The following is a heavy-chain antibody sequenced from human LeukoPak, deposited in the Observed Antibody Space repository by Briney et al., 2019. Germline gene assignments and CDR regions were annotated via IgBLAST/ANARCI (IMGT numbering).Heavy chain of an antibody. D-gene: IGHD1-20*01. CDR3: ARVSRTRYNWKLLFYYYYYMDV. V-gene: IGHV1-8*03. CDR2: MNPNIGNT. Sequence: ASVKVSCKASGYTFTSYEINWGRQATGQGLEWRGWMNPNIGNTGYAEKLQSRVTITTNTSISTAYMELSSLSSEETAVYYCARVSRTRYNWKLLFYYYYYMDVWGKGTTVTVSS. CDR1: GYTFTSYE. J-gene: IGHJ6*03.